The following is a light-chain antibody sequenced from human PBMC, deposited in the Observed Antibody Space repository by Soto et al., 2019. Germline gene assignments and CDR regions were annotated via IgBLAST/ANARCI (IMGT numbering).Light chain of an antibody. CDR2: LNSDGSH. CDR3: QTWGTGVV. Sequence: QPVLTQSPSASASLGASVKLTCTLNSAYGTYAIAWHQQQSQKGPRFLMRLNSDGSHTKGDGIPDRFSGSTSGSERYLTISSLQSEDEADYYCQTWGTGVVFGGGTKLTVL. V-gene: IGLV4-69*01. J-gene: IGLJ2*01. CDR1: SAYGTYA.